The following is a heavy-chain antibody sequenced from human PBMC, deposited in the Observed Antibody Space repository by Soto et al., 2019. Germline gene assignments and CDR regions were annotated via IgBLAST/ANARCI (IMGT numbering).Heavy chain of an antibody. CDR2: LSGSGVKT. CDR1: GFRFSSYA. Sequence: GGSLRLSCAASGFRFSSYAMSWVRQAPGKGLDWVSSLSGSGVKTYYAESVEGRFTISRDNSKNMLYLEMNSLRAEDTAVYYCAKDQMTTVTTCLDTWGQGTLVTVSS. J-gene: IGHJ5*02. CDR3: AKDQMTTVTTCLDT. D-gene: IGHD4-17*01. V-gene: IGHV3-23*01.